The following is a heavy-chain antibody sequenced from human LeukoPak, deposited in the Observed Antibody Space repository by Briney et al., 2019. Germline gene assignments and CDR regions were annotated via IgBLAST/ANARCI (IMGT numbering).Heavy chain of an antibody. CDR2: ISYDGSNK. D-gene: IGHD6-13*01. J-gene: IGHJ4*02. CDR1: GFTFSSYW. Sequence: GGSLRLSCAASGFTFSSYWMSWVRQAPGKGLEWVAVISYDGSNKYYADSVKGRFTISRDNSKNTLYLQMNSLRAEDTAVYYCARAIAAAGTVYWGQGTLVTVSS. V-gene: IGHV3-30-3*01. CDR3: ARAIAAAGTVY.